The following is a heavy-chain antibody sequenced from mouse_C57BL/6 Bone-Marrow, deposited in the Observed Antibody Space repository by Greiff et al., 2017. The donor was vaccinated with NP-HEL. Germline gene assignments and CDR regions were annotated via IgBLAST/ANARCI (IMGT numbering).Heavy chain of an antibody. CDR3: TRLGGYYGGWFAY. CDR2: IDPETGGT. V-gene: IGHV1-15*01. J-gene: IGHJ3*01. Sequence: VRPGASVTLSCKASGYTFTDYEMHWVKQTPVHGLEWIGAIDPETGGTAYNQKFKGKAILTADKSSSTAYMELRSLTSEDSAVYYCTRLGGYYGGWFAYWGQETLVTVSA. D-gene: IGHD1-1*01. CDR1: GYTFTDYE.